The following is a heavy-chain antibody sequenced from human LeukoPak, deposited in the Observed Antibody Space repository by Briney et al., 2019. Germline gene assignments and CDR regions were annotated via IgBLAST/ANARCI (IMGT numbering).Heavy chain of an antibody. D-gene: IGHD3-22*01. CDR3: ARSPRTYYYDSSGYGNWFDP. CDR2: IYYSGST. Sequence: SETLSLTCTVSGGSISSSSYYWGWIRQPRGKGLEWIGSIYYSGSTYYNPSLKSRVTISVDTSKNQFSLKLSSVTAADTAVYYCARSPRTYYYDSSGYGNWFDPWGQGTLVTVSS. V-gene: IGHV4-39*01. CDR1: GGSISSSSYY. J-gene: IGHJ5*02.